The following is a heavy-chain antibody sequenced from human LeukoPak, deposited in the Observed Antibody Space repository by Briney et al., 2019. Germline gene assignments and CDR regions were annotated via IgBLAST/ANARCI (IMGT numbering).Heavy chain of an antibody. Sequence: GESLKISCKGSGYSFTSYWIGWVRQMPGKGLEWMGIIYPGDSDTRYSPSFQGQVTISADKSISTAYLQWSSLKASDTAMYYCASTAARPDYYYYYGMDVWGQGTTVTVPS. J-gene: IGHJ6*02. D-gene: IGHD6-6*01. CDR3: ASTAARPDYYYYYGMDV. CDR2: IYPGDSDT. CDR1: GYSFTSYW. V-gene: IGHV5-51*01.